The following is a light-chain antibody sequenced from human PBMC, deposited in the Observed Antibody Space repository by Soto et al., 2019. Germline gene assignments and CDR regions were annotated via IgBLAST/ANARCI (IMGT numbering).Light chain of an antibody. CDR1: NSDVGSSNL. J-gene: IGLJ3*02. CDR2: EVS. CDR3: CSHAPSRPPWV. V-gene: IGLV2-23*02. Sequence: QSVLTQPASVSGSPGQSITISCTGTNSDVGSSNLVSWYQQHPGRAPKLMIYEVSRRHSGVSNRFSGAKSGNTASLTISGFQAEDEADYQCCSHAPSRPPWVFGGGTQLTVL.